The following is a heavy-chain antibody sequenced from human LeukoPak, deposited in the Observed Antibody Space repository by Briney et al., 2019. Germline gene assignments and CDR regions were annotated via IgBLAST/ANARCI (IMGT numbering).Heavy chain of an antibody. CDR2: ISGSGGST. CDR1: GFTFSSYA. V-gene: IGHV3-23*01. CDR3: AKASGESYCTNGVCYTDYFDY. Sequence: GGSLRLSCAASGFTFSSYATSWVRQAPGKGLEWVSAISGSGGSTYYADSVEGRFTISRDNSKNTLYLQMNSLGAEDTAVYYCAKASGESYCTNGVCYTDYFDYWGQGTLVTVSS. D-gene: IGHD2-8*01. J-gene: IGHJ4*02.